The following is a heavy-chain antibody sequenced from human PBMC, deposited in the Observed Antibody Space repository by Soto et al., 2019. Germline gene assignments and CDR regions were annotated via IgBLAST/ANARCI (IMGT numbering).Heavy chain of an antibody. CDR1: GFTLSGYA. CDR3: ARRARPDFYYMDV. Sequence: EVQLAESGGGLAQPGGSLRLSCAASGFTLSGYAMDWVRQAPGKGLEYVSGISSNGVGTYYAKSVQGRFTISRDNSKNTVYLQMGSMRPEAMDVYYCARRARPDFYYMDVWGKGTTVTVSS. V-gene: IGHV3-64*01. CDR2: ISSNGVGT. J-gene: IGHJ6*03. D-gene: IGHD6-6*01.